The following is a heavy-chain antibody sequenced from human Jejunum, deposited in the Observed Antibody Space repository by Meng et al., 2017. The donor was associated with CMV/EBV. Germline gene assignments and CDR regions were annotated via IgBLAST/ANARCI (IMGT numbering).Heavy chain of an antibody. Sequence: QGQLVEAGGGVVQPGGAPGLSCAVSGITFSNAGMRWVRQAPGKGLEWVAFIYSDGSNKYYADSVKGRFTISRDNSENTVYLQMNSLRPEDTAVYYCAKDKGKMYFDYWGQGTLVTVSS. CDR3: AKDKGKMYFDY. CDR2: IYSDGSNK. J-gene: IGHJ4*02. V-gene: IGHV3-30*02. D-gene: IGHD3-10*01. CDR1: GITFSNAG.